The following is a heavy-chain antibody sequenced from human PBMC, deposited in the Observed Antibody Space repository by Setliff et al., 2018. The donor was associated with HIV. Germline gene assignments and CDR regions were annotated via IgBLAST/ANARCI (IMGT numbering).Heavy chain of an antibody. CDR3: ARGPSLQTTLFDY. Sequence: PSETLSLTCSVSGGSISSGSYYWSWIRQPAGKGLEWIGHIYTSGSSTYNPSLKSRVTISRDTSKNQFSLKLSSVTAADTAVYYCARGPSLQTTLFDYWGQGTLVTVSS. V-gene: IGHV4-61*09. J-gene: IGHJ4*02. CDR1: GGSISSGSYY. CDR2: IYTSGSS.